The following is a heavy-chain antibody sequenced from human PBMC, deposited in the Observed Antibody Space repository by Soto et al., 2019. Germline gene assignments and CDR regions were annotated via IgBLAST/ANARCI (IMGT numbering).Heavy chain of an antibody. CDR2: IDPSDSYT. J-gene: IGHJ3*02. D-gene: IGHD1-26*01. CDR3: ARKGWELPSNLRAFDI. V-gene: IGHV5-10-1*01. Sequence: PGESLKISCKGSGYSFTSHWISWVRQMPGKGLEWMGRIDPSDSYTNYSPSFQGHVTISADKSISTAYLQWSSLKASDTTMYYCARKGWELPSNLRAFDIWGQGTMVTVSS. CDR1: GYSFTSHW.